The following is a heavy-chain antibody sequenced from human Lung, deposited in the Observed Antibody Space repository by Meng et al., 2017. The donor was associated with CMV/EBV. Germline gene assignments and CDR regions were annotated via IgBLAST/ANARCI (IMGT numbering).Heavy chain of an antibody. CDR3: ARGGSSWGGKYYYYGMDV. V-gene: IGHV3-74*01. D-gene: IGHD6-13*01. J-gene: IGHJ6*02. CDR2: INSDGSST. CDR1: GFTFSSYW. Sequence: GGSLRLXCAASGFTFSSYWMHWVRQAPGKGLVWVSRINSDGSSTSYADSVKGRFTISRDNAKNTLYLQMNSLRAEDTAVYYCARGGSSWGGKYYYYGMDVWXQGTTVTVSS.